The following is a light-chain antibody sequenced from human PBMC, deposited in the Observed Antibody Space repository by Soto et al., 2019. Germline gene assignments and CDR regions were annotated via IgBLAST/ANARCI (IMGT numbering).Light chain of an antibody. CDR2: GAS. J-gene: IGKJ3*01. V-gene: IGKV3-20*01. Sequence: EIVLTQSPGTLSLSPGERATLSCRASQSVSSSFLAWYQQKPGQAPRLLIYGASSRATGIPDRFSGSGSGTDFTLTISRLEPEDFEVYYCQQYDSSPSTFGPGNKVDIK. CDR3: QQYDSSPST. CDR1: QSVSSSF.